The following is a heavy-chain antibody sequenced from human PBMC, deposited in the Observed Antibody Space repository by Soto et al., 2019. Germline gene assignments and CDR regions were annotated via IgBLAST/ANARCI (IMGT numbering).Heavy chain of an antibody. Sequence: QVQLVESGGGGFQPGTSLRVSWEFPGFSLSSYPTHGVPQTQGRGLGWVAVTSNDGKKVSYADSVKGRFTVSRDNSKNTVALQMNSLRSEDTAVYFCAKAGEVFGLVIFAYLDSWGQGSLVTVSA. J-gene: IGHJ4*02. CDR3: AKAGEVFGLVIFAYLDS. CDR2: TSNDGKKV. D-gene: IGHD2-21*01. V-gene: IGHV3-30*18. CDR1: GFSLSSYP.